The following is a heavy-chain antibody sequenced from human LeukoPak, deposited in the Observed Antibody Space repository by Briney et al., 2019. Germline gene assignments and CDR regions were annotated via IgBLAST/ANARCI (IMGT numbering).Heavy chain of an antibody. J-gene: IGHJ4*02. V-gene: IGHV3-30*04. CDR1: GFTFSTYT. Sequence: GSLRLSCAASGFTFSTYTMHWVRQAPGKRLDWVAVISYHGSNKYYADSVKGRFTISRDNSKNTLYLQMNSLRAEDTAVYYCARDRVYSYGTYFDYWGQGTLVTVSS. D-gene: IGHD5-18*01. CDR2: ISYHGSNK. CDR3: ARDRVYSYGTYFDY.